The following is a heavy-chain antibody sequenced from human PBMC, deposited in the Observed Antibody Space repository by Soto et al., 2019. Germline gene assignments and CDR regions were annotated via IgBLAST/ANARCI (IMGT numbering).Heavy chain of an antibody. D-gene: IGHD3-10*01. CDR1: GYTFTSYD. J-gene: IGHJ6*02. CDR2: MNPDSGNT. CDR3: ARDRGNMVRGVIARSTYNYYYGMDV. V-gene: IGHV1-8*01. Sequence: ASVKVSCKASGYTFTSYDLNWVRQATGQGLEWMGWMNPDSGNTGYPQKFQGRVTMTTDTSTSTAYMELRSLRSDDTAVYYCARDRGNMVRGVIARSTYNYYYGMDVWGQGTTVTVSS.